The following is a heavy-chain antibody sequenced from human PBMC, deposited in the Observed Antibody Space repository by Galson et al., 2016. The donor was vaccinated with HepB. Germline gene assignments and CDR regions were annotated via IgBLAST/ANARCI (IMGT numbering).Heavy chain of an antibody. Sequence: SLRLSCAASGFTFSSSAMHWVRQAPGKGLEWVAVISKDGRNKYYADSVGGRFTVSRDNSNNTLFLQMNTLRAEDTAVYYCARWGPRHGRAPRHGDYDYFDSWGQGTLVTISS. D-gene: IGHD4-17*01. J-gene: IGHJ4*02. V-gene: IGHV3-30*04. CDR3: ARWGPRHGRAPRHGDYDYFDS. CDR1: GFTFSSSA. CDR2: ISKDGRNK.